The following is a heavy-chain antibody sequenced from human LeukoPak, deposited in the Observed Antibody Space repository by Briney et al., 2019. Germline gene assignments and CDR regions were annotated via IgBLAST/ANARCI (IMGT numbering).Heavy chain of an antibody. J-gene: IGHJ6*03. CDR1: GGSISSYY. V-gene: IGHV4-59*01. Sequence: SETLSPTCTVSGGSISSYYWSWIRQPPGKGLEWIGYIYYSGSTNYNPSLKSRVTISVDTSKNQFSLKLSSVTAADTAVYYCARGPDGDYHYYYYYMDVWGKGTTVTVSS. CDR2: IYYSGST. CDR3: ARGPDGDYHYYYYYMDV. D-gene: IGHD4-17*01.